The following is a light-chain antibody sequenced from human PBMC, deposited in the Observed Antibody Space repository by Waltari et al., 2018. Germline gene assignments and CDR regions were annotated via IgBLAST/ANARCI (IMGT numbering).Light chain of an antibody. J-gene: IGLJ2*01. CDR2: SNN. Sequence: QSVLTQPPSASGTPGQKITISCSGRTSNLGSNPFDWYQQLPGTAPKLLMYSNNLRPSGVPGRFYGSKSGSSASLAIFGLQSEDDADYYCAAWDDSLKGVVFGGGTKVTVL. CDR3: AAWDDSLKGVV. V-gene: IGLV1-44*01. CDR1: TSNLGSNP.